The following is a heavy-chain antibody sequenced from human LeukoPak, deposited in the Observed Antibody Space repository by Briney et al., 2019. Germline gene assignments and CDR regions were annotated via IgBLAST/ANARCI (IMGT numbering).Heavy chain of an antibody. CDR3: ARVPSRYCSGGSCYDY. CDR1: GGTFSSYA. CDR2: IIPNFGTA. Sequence: GASVKVSCKASGGTFSSYAISWVRQAPGQGLEWMGGIIPNFGTANYAQKFQGRVTITADESTSTAYMELSSLRSEDTAVCYCARVPSRYCSGGSCYDYWGQGTLVTVSS. J-gene: IGHJ4*02. D-gene: IGHD2-15*01. V-gene: IGHV1-69*13.